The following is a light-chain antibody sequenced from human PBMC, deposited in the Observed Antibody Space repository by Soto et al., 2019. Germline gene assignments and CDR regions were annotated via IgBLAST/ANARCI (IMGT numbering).Light chain of an antibody. V-gene: IGKV3-15*01. CDR2: GAS. CDR1: QNVNSN. Sequence: EIVMTQSPASLSVSPGERATLSFRASQNVNSNLAWYQQKPGQAPRFLIYGASTRAPGIPARFSGSGSGTEFTLAISRLEPEDFAVYYCQQYGSSRTFGQGTKVDIK. J-gene: IGKJ1*01. CDR3: QQYGSSRT.